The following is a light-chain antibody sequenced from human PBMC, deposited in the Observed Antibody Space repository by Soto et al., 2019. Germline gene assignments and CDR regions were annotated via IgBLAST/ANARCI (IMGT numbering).Light chain of an antibody. CDR3: QHSYSTPPIT. Sequence: DIQLTQSPSFLSAPVGDRVTITCRASQGISSYLNWYQQKPGRAPKLLIYAASSLQSGVPSRFSGSGSGTDFTLTISSLQPEDFATYYCQHSYSTPPITFGQGTRLEIK. CDR2: AAS. CDR1: QGISSY. J-gene: IGKJ5*01. V-gene: IGKV1-39*01.